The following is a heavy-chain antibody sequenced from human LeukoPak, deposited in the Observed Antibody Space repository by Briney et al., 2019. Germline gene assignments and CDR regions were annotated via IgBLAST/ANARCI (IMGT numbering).Heavy chain of an antibody. J-gene: IGHJ4*02. D-gene: IGHD6-13*01. CDR2: INHSGST. V-gene: IGHV4-34*01. CDR1: GGSFSGYY. CDR3: ARERRSSWSDY. Sequence: PSETQSLTCAVYGGSFSGYYWSWIRQPPGKGLEWIGEINHSGSTNYNPSLKSRVTISVDTSKNQFSLKLSSVTAADTAVYYCARERRSSWSDYWGQGTLVTVSS.